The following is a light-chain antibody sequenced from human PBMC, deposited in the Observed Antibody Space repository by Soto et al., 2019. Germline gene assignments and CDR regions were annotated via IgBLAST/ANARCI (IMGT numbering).Light chain of an antibody. V-gene: IGLV2-14*01. CDR1: SSDVGGFNY. Sequence: QSALTQPASVSGSPGQSITISCTGTSSDVGGFNYVSWYQHHPGKAPQLIIYEVGHRPSGVSNRFSGSKSGNTASLTISGLQTEDEADYYCSSLTRSSTYVLGTGTKLTVL. J-gene: IGLJ1*01. CDR3: SSLTRSSTYV. CDR2: EVG.